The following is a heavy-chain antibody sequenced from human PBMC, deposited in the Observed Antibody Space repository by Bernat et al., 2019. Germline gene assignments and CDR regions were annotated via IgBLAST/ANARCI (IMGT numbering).Heavy chain of an antibody. CDR3: VKFGDSYAYDF. J-gene: IGHJ4*02. CDR2: IKPDGRDT. D-gene: IGHD3-16*01. Sequence: EVQMVASGGDLVQPGGSLRLSCVASGFSFSSYWMSWVRQAPGKGLEWVAQIKPDGRDTSYVDYLKGRFTISRDNAKNSLHLQMNSLRDEDTAVYFCVKFGDSYAYDFWGQGALVTVSS. V-gene: IGHV3-7*02. CDR1: GFSFSSYW.